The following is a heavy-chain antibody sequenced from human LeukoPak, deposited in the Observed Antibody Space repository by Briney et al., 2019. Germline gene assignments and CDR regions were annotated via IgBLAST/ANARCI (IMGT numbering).Heavy chain of an antibody. J-gene: IGHJ6*03. Sequence: PGGSLRLSCAASGFTFSSYSMNWVRQAPGKGLEWVSSISSSSSYIYYADSVKGRFTIFRDNAKNSLYLQMNSLRAEDTAVYYCARARSYYYYMDVWGKGTTVTVSS. V-gene: IGHV3-21*01. CDR3: ARARSYYYYMDV. CDR1: GFTFSSYS. CDR2: ISSSSSYI.